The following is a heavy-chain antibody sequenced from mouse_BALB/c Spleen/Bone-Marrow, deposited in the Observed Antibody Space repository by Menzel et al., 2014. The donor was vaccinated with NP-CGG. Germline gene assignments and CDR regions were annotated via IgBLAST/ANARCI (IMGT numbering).Heavy chain of an antibody. Sequence: EVKLMESGGGLVKPGGSLKLSCAASGFTFSSYAMSWVRQTPEKRLEWVATISRGGSYTYYPDSVKGRFTISRDNAKNTLYLQMSSLRSEDTAMYYCARHITTVVADYWGQGTTLTVSS. V-gene: IGHV5-9-3*01. CDR3: ARHITTVVADY. J-gene: IGHJ2*01. CDR1: GFTFSSYA. CDR2: ISRGGSYT. D-gene: IGHD1-1*01.